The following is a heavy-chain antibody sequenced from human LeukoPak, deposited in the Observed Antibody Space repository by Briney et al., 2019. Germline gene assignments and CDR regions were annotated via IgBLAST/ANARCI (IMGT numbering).Heavy chain of an antibody. CDR3: ARDPNGDYVGAFDI. CDR1: GFTFSNYA. J-gene: IGHJ3*02. Sequence: PGGSLRLSCAASGFTFSNYAMMWLRQAPEKGPEWVSAIRGSGGGTEYADSVRGRFTISRHNSKNTLYLQMNRLRAEDTAVYYCARDPNGDYVGAFDILGQGTMVTVSS. V-gene: IGHV3-23*01. CDR2: IRGSGGGT. D-gene: IGHD4-17*01.